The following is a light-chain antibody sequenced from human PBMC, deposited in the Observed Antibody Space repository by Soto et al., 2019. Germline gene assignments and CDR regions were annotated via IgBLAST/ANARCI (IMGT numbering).Light chain of an antibody. J-gene: IGLJ2*01. CDR3: CSYGGGTNVV. V-gene: IGLV2-23*01. Sequence: QSVLTQPASVSGSPGQSITISCTGTSSDVGSYNLVSWYQQYPGKAPKLMIYEGSKRPSGVSNRFSGSKSGNTASLTISGLQAEDEAEYYCCSYGGGTNVVFGGGTKLTVL. CDR2: EGS. CDR1: SSDVGSYNL.